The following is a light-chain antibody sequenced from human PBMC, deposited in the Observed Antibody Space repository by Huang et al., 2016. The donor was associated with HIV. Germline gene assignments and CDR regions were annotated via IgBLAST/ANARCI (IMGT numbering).Light chain of an antibody. Sequence: EIVMTQSPGTLSVSPGERVTLSCRASQSVGNSLAWYQQKPGQVPRLLSYGAATRATGGPARCSGSGSGTEFTRTITNLQSEDFAVYYCQRYNNWPLVFGGGTKVEIK. CDR3: QRYNNWPLV. CDR1: QSVGNS. J-gene: IGKJ4*01. CDR2: GAA. V-gene: IGKV3-15*01.